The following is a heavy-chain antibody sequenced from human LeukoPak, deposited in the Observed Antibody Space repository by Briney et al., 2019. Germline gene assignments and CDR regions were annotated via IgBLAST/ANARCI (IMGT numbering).Heavy chain of an antibody. D-gene: IGHD3-16*01. CDR2: MNPNSGNT. J-gene: IGHJ4*02. CDR1: GYTFTSYD. Sequence: ASVKVSCKASGYTFTSYDINWVRQATGQGLEWMGWMNPNSGNTGYAQKLQGRVTMTTDASTSTAYMELRSLRSDDTAVYYCARVNARVLYGALDYWGQGTLVTVSS. V-gene: IGHV1-8*01. CDR3: ARVNARVLYGALDY.